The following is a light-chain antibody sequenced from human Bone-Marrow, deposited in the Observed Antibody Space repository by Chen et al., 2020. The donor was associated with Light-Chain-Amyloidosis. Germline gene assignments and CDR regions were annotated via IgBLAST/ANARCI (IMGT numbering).Light chain of an antibody. Sequence: EIVLTQSPATLSLSPGDRATLSCGASQTVSANSLAWYQQKPGLAPRLIIYDASTRAAGIPDRFSGSGSGTDFTLTISRLEPEDFAVYFCQQYHSSPWTFGLGTKVDIK. CDR2: DAS. V-gene: IGKV3D-20*01. CDR3: QQYHSSPWT. J-gene: IGKJ1*01. CDR1: QTVSANS.